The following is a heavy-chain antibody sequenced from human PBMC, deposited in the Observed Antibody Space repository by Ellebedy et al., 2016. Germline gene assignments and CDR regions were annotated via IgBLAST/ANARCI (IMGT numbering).Heavy chain of an antibody. CDR3: ARSSGYYYGSGSPDY. J-gene: IGHJ4*02. Sequence: SETLSLTXAVYGGSFSGYYWSWIRQPPGKGLEWIGEINHSGSTNYNPSLKSRVTISVDTSKNQFSLKLSSVTAADTAVYYCARSSGYYYGSGSPDYWGQGTLVTVSS. V-gene: IGHV4-34*01. D-gene: IGHD3-10*01. CDR2: INHSGST. CDR1: GGSFSGYY.